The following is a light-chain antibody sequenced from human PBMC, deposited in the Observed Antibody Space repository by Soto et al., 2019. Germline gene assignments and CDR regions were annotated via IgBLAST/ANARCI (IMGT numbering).Light chain of an antibody. CDR2: GAS. CDR1: QSLSSN. V-gene: IGKV3-15*01. J-gene: IGKJ1*01. Sequence: IVLTQSPATLSVSPGDRATLSCRASQSLSSNLAWYQQKPGQAPRLLIYGASTRAIGIPARFSGSGSGTEFTLTIRSLQSEDLAVYYCQQYNYWPPWTFGQGTKVEIK. CDR3: QQYNYWPPWT.